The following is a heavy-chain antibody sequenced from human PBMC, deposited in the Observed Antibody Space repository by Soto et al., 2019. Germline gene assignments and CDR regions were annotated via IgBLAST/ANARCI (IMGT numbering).Heavy chain of an antibody. CDR1: GFTFSSYE. CDR3: ARETRIQLWLQYFQH. Sequence: GGSLRLSCAASGFTFSSYEMNWVRQAPGKGLEWVSYISSSGSTIYYADSVKGRFTISRDNAKNSLYLQMNSLRAEDTAVYYCARETRIQLWLQYFQHWGQRTPVTVSS. D-gene: IGHD5-18*01. V-gene: IGHV3-48*03. J-gene: IGHJ1*01. CDR2: ISSSGSTI.